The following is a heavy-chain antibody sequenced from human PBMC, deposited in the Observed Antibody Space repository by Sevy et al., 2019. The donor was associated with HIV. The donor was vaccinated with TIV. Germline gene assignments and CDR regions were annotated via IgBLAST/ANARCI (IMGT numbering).Heavy chain of an antibody. CDR3: ARHGRITMVRGTLGYYYYYMDV. V-gene: IGHV5-51*01. D-gene: IGHD3-10*01. CDR1: GYSFTSYW. J-gene: IGHJ6*03. CDR2: IYPGDSDT. Sequence: GESLKISCKGSGYSFTSYWIGWERQMPGKGLEWMGIIYPGDSDTRYSPSFQGQVTISADKSISTAYLQWSSLKASDTAMYYCARHGRITMVRGTLGYYYYYMDVWGKGTTVTVSS.